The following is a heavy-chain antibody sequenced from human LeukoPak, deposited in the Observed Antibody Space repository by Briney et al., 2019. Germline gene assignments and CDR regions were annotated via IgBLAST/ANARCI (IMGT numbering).Heavy chain of an antibody. V-gene: IGHV1-2*02. Sequence: ASVKVSCKASGYAFTGYYMHWVRQAPGQGLEWMGWINPNSGGINYAQKFQGRVTMTSDTSISTVYMELSRLRSDDTAVYYCARALDSVSYFDYWGQGTLVTVSS. J-gene: IGHJ4*02. CDR1: GYAFTGYY. D-gene: IGHD2-21*01. CDR3: ARALDSVSYFDY. CDR2: INPNSGGI.